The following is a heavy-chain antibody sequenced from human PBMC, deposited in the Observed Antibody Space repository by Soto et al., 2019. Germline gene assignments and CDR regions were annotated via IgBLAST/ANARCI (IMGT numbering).Heavy chain of an antibody. CDR3: ARKNYDILTGTLDAFDI. J-gene: IGHJ3*02. V-gene: IGHV1-18*01. D-gene: IGHD3-9*01. Sequence: GASLKVSCKTSDYTFTSYGIGWVRKAPGQGLEWMAWITAYNDSTNYAQKFQGRVTITADKSTSTAYMELSSLRSEDTAVYYCARKNYDILTGTLDAFDIWGQGTMVTVSS. CDR1: DYTFTSYG. CDR2: ITAYNDST.